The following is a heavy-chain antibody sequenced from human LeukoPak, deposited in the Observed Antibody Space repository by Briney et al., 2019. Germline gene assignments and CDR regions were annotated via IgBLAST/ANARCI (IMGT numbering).Heavy chain of an antibody. CDR3: AKLGGYSSTSSDH. CDR2: VTGSGGST. V-gene: IGHV3-23*01. CDR1: GFTFSSYV. Sequence: GSLRLSCAASGFTFSSYVMSWVRQAPGKGLEWVSTVTGSGGSTYYADSVKGLFTISRDNSKNTLYLQMNSLRAEDTAIYYCAKLGGYSSTSSDHWGQGSLVTVSS. D-gene: IGHD6-19*01. J-gene: IGHJ4*02.